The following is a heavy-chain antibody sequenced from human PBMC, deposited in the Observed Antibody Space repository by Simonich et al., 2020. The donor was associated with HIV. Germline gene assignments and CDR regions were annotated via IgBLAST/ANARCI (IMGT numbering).Heavy chain of an antibody. V-gene: IGHV4-39*01. Sequence: QLQLQESGPGLVKPSETLSLTCTVSGGSISSSGYYWGWIRQPPGKGLEWMGSIYYSGSNYYNPYIKGRVTISVDTSKNQFSLKLSSVTAADTAVYYCARLLILFGGYYFDYWGQGTLVTVSS. D-gene: IGHD3-16*01. CDR3: ARLLILFGGYYFDY. CDR1: GGSISSSGYY. J-gene: IGHJ4*02. CDR2: IYYSGSN.